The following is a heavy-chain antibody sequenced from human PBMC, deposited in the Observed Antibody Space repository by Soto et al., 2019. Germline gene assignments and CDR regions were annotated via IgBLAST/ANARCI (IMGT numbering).Heavy chain of an antibody. V-gene: IGHV3-30-3*01. CDR2: ISHDGSNI. CDR1: GFNFSSYA. CDR3: ARGGYYALDI. Sequence: QVQLVESGGDVVQPGRSLRLSCAASGFNFSSYAVHWVRQAPGKGLDWVVVISHDGSNIYYADSVKGRFTISRDNSKNTLYLQMNSLRAEDTAVYYCARGGYYALDIWGQGTMVTVSS. D-gene: IGHD1-26*01. J-gene: IGHJ3*02.